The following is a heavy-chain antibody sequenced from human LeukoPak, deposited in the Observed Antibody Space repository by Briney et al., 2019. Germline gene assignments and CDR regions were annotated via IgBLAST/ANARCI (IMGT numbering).Heavy chain of an antibody. D-gene: IGHD5-18*01. CDR3: ARGTDRGYSYALDL. Sequence: SQTLSLTCTVSGGSISSGSYYWSWIRQPAGKGLKWIGRIYTSGSTNYNPSLKSRVTISVDTSKNQFSLKLSSVTAADTAVYYCARGTDRGYSYALDLWGRGTLVTVSS. J-gene: IGHJ2*01. V-gene: IGHV4-61*02. CDR1: GGSISSGSYY. CDR2: IYTSGST.